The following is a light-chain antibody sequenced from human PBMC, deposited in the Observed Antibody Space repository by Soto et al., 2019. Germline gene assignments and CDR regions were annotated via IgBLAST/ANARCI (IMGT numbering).Light chain of an antibody. V-gene: IGLV2-14*01. CDR2: DVS. CDR1: SSDVGGYNF. CDR3: SSYSGSSTLV. Sequence: QSAPTQPASVSGSPGQSIPISCTGTSSDVGGYNFVSWYQQHPGKAPKLMIYDVSNRPLGVSGRFSGSKSGNTASLTISGLQAEDEADYYCSSYSGSSTLVFGNGTKVAVL. J-gene: IGLJ1*01.